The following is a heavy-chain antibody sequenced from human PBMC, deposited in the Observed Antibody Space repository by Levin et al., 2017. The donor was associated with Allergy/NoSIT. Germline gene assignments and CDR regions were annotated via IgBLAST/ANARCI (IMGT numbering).Heavy chain of an antibody. CDR3: ARDISARYDY. D-gene: IGHD3-10*01. Sequence: PSETLSLTCAISGASVSSNSAAWNWIRQSPSRGLEWLGRAYYRSRWYYDYAAFVRGRVTINPDTSKNQFSLQLNSVTPEDTAVYYCARDISARYDYWGQGILVTVSS. V-gene: IGHV6-1*01. CDR1: GASVSSNSAA. CDR2: AYYRSRWYY. J-gene: IGHJ4*02.